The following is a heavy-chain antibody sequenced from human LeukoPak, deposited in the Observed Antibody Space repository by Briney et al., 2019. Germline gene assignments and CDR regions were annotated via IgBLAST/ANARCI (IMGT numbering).Heavy chain of an antibody. V-gene: IGHV3-20*04. CDR3: ARDLTRIATAGDPVGY. CDR2: FNWNGGST. CDR1: GFTFDDYG. J-gene: IGHJ4*02. Sequence: GGSLRLSCEASGFTFDDYGVSWVRQAPGKGLEWVSGFNWNGGSTGYADSVKGRFTISRDNAKNSLYLQMNSLRAEDTALYYCARDLTRIATAGDPVGYWGQGTLVTVSS. D-gene: IGHD6-13*01.